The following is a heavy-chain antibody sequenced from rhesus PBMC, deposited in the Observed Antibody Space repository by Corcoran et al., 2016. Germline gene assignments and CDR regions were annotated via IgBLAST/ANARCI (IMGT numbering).Heavy chain of an antibody. CDR1: GGSIRSNYW. Sequence: QLQVQESGPTIVKPSETLSLTCAVSGGSIRSNYWWSWLRQSPGKGREWIGGFFGGRAITEFNPSFNGRVSIYTYPSMTPVFRNMTSVTAADTAVYSCASTDCSNSNCSSGDLWGQGFLVTVSS. CDR3: ASTDCSNSNCSSGDL. CDR2: FFGGRAIT. J-gene: IGHJ4*01. V-gene: IGHV4-93*01. D-gene: IGHD2-15*01.